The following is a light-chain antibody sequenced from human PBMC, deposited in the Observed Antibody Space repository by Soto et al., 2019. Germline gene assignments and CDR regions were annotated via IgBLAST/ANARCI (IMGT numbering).Light chain of an antibody. V-gene: IGKV1-5*01. CDR1: QTISSW. CDR2: NAS. CDR3: HSRWT. J-gene: IGKJ1*01. Sequence: DIQMTQSPSTLSGSVGDRVTITCRASQTISSWLAWYQQKPGKAPKLLIYNASSLESGVPSRFSGSGSGTEFTLTISSLQPDDFATYYCHSRWTFGQGTKVDIK.